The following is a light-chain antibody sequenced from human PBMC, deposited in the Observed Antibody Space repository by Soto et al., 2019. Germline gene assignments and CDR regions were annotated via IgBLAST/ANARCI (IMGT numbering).Light chain of an antibody. Sequence: QSVLTQPPSVSGAQGQRVTISCTGISSNIGAGYDVHWYQQLPGTAPKLLIYGNSNRPSGVPDRFSGSKSGTSASLAITGLQAEDEADYYCQSYDSSLSGYVFGTGTKVTVL. CDR2: GNS. CDR1: SSNIGAGYD. V-gene: IGLV1-40*01. CDR3: QSYDSSLSGYV. J-gene: IGLJ1*01.